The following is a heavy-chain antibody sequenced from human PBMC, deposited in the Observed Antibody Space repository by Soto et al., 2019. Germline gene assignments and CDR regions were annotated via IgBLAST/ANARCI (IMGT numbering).Heavy chain of an antibody. J-gene: IGHJ6*02. Sequence: GGSLRLSCAASGFTFSNYNMNWVRQAPGKGLEWVSHIGGARSTAIYYADSVKGRFTISRDNAENSLFLQLNSLRDEDTAVYYCARDFGYDDVWGQGTTVTVSS. CDR3: ARDFGYDDV. CDR2: IGGARSTAI. V-gene: IGHV3-48*02. CDR1: GFTFSNYN. D-gene: IGHD3-22*01.